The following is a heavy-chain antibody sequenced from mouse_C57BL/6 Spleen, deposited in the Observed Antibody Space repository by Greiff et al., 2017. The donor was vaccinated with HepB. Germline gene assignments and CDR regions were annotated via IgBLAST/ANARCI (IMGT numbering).Heavy chain of an antibody. CDR2: ISYSGST. Sequence: EVKLMESGPGMVKPSQSLSLTCTVTGYSITSGYDWHWIRPFPGTKLEWMGYISYSGSTNYNPSLKSRISITHDTSKNHFFLKLNSVTTEDTATYYCARGYDYYFAYWGQGTLVTVSA. V-gene: IGHV3-1*01. CDR1: GYSITSGYD. D-gene: IGHD2-4*01. CDR3: ARGYDYYFAY. J-gene: IGHJ3*01.